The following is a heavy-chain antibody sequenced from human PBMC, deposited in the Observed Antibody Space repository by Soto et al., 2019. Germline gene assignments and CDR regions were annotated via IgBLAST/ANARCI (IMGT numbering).Heavy chain of an antibody. J-gene: IGHJ6*02. CDR3: AKYGRAAPSHYYGMDG. CDR1: GFTFSSYR. D-gene: IGHD3-10*01. Sequence: PVGSLRLSCAASGFTFSSYRMHWARQTAGKGLEWVAPISYDGSNKYYSDSAKGRFTISRDNSKTTMSLQTNSLRGEDTAVYYSAKYGRAAPSHYYGMDGWGQGTTVTVSS. V-gene: IGHV3-30*18. CDR2: ISYDGSNK.